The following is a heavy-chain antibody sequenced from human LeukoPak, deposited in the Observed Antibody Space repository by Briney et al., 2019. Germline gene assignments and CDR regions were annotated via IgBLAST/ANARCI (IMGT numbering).Heavy chain of an antibody. Sequence: PGGSLRLSCAASGFTFSSYSMNWVRQAPGKGLEWVSSISSSSSYIYYADSVKGRFTISRDNAKNSLYLQMNSLRAEDTAVYYCARDSYSSGSFDYWGQGTLVTVSS. D-gene: IGHD3-22*01. J-gene: IGHJ4*02. CDR3: ARDSYSSGSFDY. CDR2: ISSSSSYI. CDR1: GFTFSSYS. V-gene: IGHV3-21*01.